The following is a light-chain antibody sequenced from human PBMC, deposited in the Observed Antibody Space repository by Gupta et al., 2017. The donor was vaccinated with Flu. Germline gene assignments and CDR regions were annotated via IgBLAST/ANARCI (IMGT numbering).Light chain of an antibody. CDR2: SNT. Sequence: QSVLTQPPSASGPPGPRVTISCSGSSSDIGSNTVNWYQHVPGTAPKLLIYSNTLRPSGVPDRFSGSKSATSASLAISGLQSEDEADYYCGVWDDTLNGRVFGTGTRVTVL. J-gene: IGLJ1*01. V-gene: IGLV1-44*01. CDR1: SSDIGSNT. CDR3: GVWDDTLNGRV.